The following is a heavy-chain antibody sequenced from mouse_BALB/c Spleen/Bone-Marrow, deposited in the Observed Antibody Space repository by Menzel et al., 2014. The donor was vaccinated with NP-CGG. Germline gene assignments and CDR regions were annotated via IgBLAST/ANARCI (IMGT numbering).Heavy chain of an antibody. CDR2: INPDSSTI. CDR1: GFDFSRYW. J-gene: IGHJ1*01. Sequence: EVKLMESRGGLVQPGGSLKLSCAASGFDFSRYWMSWARQAPGKGLEWIGEINPDSSTINYTPSLKDKFIISRDNAKDTPYLQMSKVRSEDTALYYCARLNYYGNLFVWGAGTTVTVSP. D-gene: IGHD1-1*01. CDR3: ARLNYYGNLFV. V-gene: IGHV4-1*02.